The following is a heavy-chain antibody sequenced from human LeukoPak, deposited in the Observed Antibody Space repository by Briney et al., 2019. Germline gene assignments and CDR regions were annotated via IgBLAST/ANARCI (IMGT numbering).Heavy chain of an antibody. CDR3: ARSNSMVRGVIWKNWFDP. D-gene: IGHD3-10*01. Sequence: SVTVSCKASGGTFSSYAISWVRQAPGQGLEWVGGIIHIFGTANYAQKFQGRVTITADESTSTAYMELSSLRSEDTAVYYCARSNSMVRGVIWKNWFDPWGEGTLVTVSS. J-gene: IGHJ5*02. CDR1: GGTFSSYA. V-gene: IGHV1-69*13. CDR2: IIHIFGTA.